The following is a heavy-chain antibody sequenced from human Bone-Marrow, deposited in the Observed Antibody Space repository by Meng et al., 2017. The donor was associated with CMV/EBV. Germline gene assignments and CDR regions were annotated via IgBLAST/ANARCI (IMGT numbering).Heavy chain of an antibody. CDR1: GYTFRTFG. Sequence: SCKATGYTFRTFGMAWMRKDPGQGPEWMGWISAYDGNTNYAQNFQGRVTMTTDTSTTTAYMELKSLGLDDTAVYYCARSGDGNWFDPWGQGTLVTVSS. D-gene: IGHD7-27*01. J-gene: IGHJ5*02. V-gene: IGHV1-18*01. CDR3: ARSGDGNWFDP. CDR2: ISAYDGNT.